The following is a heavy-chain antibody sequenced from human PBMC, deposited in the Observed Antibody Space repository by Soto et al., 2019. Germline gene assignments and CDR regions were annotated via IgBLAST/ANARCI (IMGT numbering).Heavy chain of an antibody. CDR1: GGTFSTYA. J-gene: IGHJ4*02. CDR2: IIPLFGTA. D-gene: IGHD3-22*01. Sequence: QVQLVQSGAEVKKPGSSVKVSCKASGGTFSTYAIDWVRQAPGQGLEWMGGIIPLFGTAKYAQNFQGRITITADESTNTAYMELSILRSQDTAVYYCARGVHYDSSGYYYFYWGQGTLVTVSS. CDR3: ARGVHYDSSGYYYFY. V-gene: IGHV1-69*01.